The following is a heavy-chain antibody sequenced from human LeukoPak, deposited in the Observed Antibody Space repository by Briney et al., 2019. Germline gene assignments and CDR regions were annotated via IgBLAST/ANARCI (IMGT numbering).Heavy chain of an antibody. CDR3: ARGRSPTVVTFLDY. CDR2: IWYDGSNK. V-gene: IGHV3-33*01. D-gene: IGHD4-23*01. CDR1: GFTFSSYG. J-gene: IGHJ4*02. Sequence: GGSLRLSCAASGFTFSSYGMHWVRQAPDKGLEWVAVIWYDGSNKYYADSVKGRFTIPRDNSKNTLYLQMNRLRAEDTAVYYCARGRSPTVVTFLDYWGQGTLVIVSS.